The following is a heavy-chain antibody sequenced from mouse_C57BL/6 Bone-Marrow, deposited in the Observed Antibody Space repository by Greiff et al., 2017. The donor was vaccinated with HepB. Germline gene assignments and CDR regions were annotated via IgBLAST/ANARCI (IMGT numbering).Heavy chain of an antibody. CDR2: ISSGSSTI. V-gene: IGHV5-17*01. Sequence: EVQLQESGGGLVKPGGSLKLSCAASGFTFSDYGMHWVRQAPEKGLEWVAYISSGSSTIYYADTVKGRFTISRDNAKNTLFLQMTSLRSEDTAMYYCARTTERLREAMDYWGQGTSVTVSS. CDR1: GFTFSDYG. J-gene: IGHJ4*01. D-gene: IGHD1-1*01. CDR3: ARTTERLREAMDY.